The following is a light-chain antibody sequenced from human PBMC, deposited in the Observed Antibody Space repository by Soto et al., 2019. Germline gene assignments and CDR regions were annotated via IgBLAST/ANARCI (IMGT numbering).Light chain of an antibody. Sequence: DIQMTQSPSSLSASVGDRITITCQASQDIRNYLNWFRQKPGKAPQLLIFDASNLEPGVPSSFSGSGSGTDFTLTISCLQSEDFATYYCQQYYSYPPTFGGGTKVDIK. CDR2: DAS. CDR3: QQYYSYPPT. V-gene: IGKV1-33*01. J-gene: IGKJ4*01. CDR1: QDIRNY.